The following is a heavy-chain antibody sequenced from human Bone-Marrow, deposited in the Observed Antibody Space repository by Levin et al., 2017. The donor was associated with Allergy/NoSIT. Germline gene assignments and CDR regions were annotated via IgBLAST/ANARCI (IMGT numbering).Heavy chain of an antibody. CDR3: ARRHRSGDYYYYGMDV. V-gene: IGHV3-66*01. CDR1: GFTVSSNY. J-gene: IGHJ6*02. Sequence: GGSLRLSCAASGFTVSSNYMSWVRQAPGKGLEWVSVIYSGGSTYYADSVKGRFTISRDNSKNTLYLQMNSLRAEDTAVYYCARRHRSGDYYYYGMDVWGQGTTVTVSS. CDR2: IYSGGST. D-gene: IGHD4-17*01.